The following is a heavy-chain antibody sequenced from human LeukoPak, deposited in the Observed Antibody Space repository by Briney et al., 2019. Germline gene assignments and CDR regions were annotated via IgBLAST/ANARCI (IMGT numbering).Heavy chain of an antibody. CDR2: IYYTGST. CDR1: GGSISSSSYY. V-gene: IGHV4-39*01. J-gene: IGHJ4*02. CDR3: ARQYCSGGSCYLRFYFFDY. D-gene: IGHD2-15*01. Sequence: NPSETLSLTCTVSGGSISSSSYYWGWIRQPPGKGLEWIGSIYYTGSTYYNPSLKSRVTISVDTSKNQFSLKLSSVTAADTAVYYCARQYCSGGSCYLRFYFFDYWGQGTLVTVSS.